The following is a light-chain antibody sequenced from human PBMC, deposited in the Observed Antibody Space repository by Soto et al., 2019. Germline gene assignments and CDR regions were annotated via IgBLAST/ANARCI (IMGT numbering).Light chain of an antibody. V-gene: IGKV1-9*01. CDR1: QDISRY. CDR3: QQLYSYST. Sequence: DIQLTQSPSFVSASVGERVTITCRASQDISRYLAWYQQKPGEDPKLLISAASTLHSGVTSRFSGSGSGTEFTLAVSYLLPEDCATSFCQQLYSYSTFGQGTRLESK. J-gene: IGKJ5*01. CDR2: AAS.